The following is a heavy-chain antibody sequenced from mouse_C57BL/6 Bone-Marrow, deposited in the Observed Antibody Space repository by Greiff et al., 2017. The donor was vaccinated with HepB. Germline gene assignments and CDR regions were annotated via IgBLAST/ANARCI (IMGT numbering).Heavy chain of an antibody. J-gene: IGHJ2*01. Sequence: QVQLQQSGPELVLPGASVKISCKAPGYTFTSHWMQWVRQRPGQGLEWIGEIFPGSGSTYYNEKFKGKATLTVDTSSSTAYMQLSSLPSEDSAFYVCARYTLNWPSDYWGQGTPLTVSS. V-gene: IGHV1-56*01. CDR3: ARYTLNWPSDY. CDR2: IFPGSGST. D-gene: IGHD4-1*01. CDR1: GYTFTSHW.